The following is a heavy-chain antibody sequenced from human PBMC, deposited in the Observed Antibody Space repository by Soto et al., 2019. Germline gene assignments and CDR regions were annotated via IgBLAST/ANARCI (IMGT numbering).Heavy chain of an antibody. CDR1: GGSISSGCYY. CDR2: INHSGST. D-gene: IGHD5-12*01. V-gene: IGHV4-39*07. Sequence: SETLSLTCTVSGGSISSGCYYWSWIRQPPGKGQERIGEINHSGSTNYNPSLKSRVTISVDTSKNQFSLELSSVTAADTAVYYCARLVATNIYYYYYGLDVWGQGTTVTVSS. CDR3: ARLVATNIYYYYYGLDV. J-gene: IGHJ6*02.